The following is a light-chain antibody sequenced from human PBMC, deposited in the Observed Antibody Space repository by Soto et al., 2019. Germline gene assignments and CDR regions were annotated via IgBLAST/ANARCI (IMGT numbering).Light chain of an antibody. CDR3: QQYNNWPMYT. J-gene: IGKJ2*01. V-gene: IGKV3-15*01. CDR2: GAS. CDR1: QSVSSN. Sequence: EIVMTQSPATLSVSPGERATLSCRASQSVSSNLAWYQQKPGQAPSLLIYGASTRATGIPARFSGSGSGTEFNLNISSLQSEDFAVYYCQQYNNWPMYTFGQGTKLEIK.